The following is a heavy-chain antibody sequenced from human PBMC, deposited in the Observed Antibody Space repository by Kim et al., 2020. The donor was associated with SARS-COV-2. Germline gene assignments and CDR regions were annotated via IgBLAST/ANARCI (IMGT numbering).Heavy chain of an antibody. CDR3: ARGRWYDYSNYAYFDY. CDR2: INHSGST. D-gene: IGHD4-4*01. Sequence: SETLSLTCAVYGGSFSGYYWSWIRQPPGKGLEWIGEINHSGSTNYNPSLKSRVTISVDTSKNQFSLKLSSVTAADTAVYYCARGRWYDYSNYAYFDYWGQGTLVTVSS. CDR1: GGSFSGYY. V-gene: IGHV4-34*01. J-gene: IGHJ4*02.